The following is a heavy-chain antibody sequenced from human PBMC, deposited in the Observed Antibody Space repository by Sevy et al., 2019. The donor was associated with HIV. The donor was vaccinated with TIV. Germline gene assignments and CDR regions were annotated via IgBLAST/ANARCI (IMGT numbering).Heavy chain of an antibody. CDR1: GDSISNYY. V-gene: IGHV4-59*01. CDR2: IYYSRST. J-gene: IGHJ6*02. CDR3: ARASQNYYYGMDV. Sequence: SETLSLTCTVSGDSISNYYWSWIRQPPGKGLEWIGYIYYSRSTNYNPSLKSRVTISVDKSKNQFSLKLSSVTAADTAVYYCARASQNYYYGMDVWGQRTTVTVSS.